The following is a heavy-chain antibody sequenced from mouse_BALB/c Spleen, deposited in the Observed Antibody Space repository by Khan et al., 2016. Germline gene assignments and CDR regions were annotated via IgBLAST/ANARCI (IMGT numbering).Heavy chain of an antibody. D-gene: IGHD2-14*01. Sequence: EVQLQESGPGLVKPSQSLSLTCTVTGYSITSDYAWNWIRQFPGNKLEWMGYISYSGSTSYNPSLKSGISITRDTSKNQFFLQLNSVTTEDTATYYCARGRDYRYLFDYWGQGTTLTVSS. J-gene: IGHJ2*01. CDR2: ISYSGST. V-gene: IGHV3-2*02. CDR3: ARGRDYRYLFDY. CDR1: GYSITSDYA.